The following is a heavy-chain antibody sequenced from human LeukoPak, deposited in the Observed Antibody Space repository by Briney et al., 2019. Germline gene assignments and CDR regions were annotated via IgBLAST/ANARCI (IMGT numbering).Heavy chain of an antibody. D-gene: IGHD2-21*02. Sequence: GASVKVSCKASGYTFTSYYMHWVRQAPGQGLEWVGWINPNSGGTNYAQKFQGRVTMTRDTSISTAYMELSRLLSGDTAVYYCARGKTMVYCGGDCYRFDNWGQGTLVTVSS. J-gene: IGHJ4*02. CDR1: GYTFTSYY. CDR3: ARGKTMVYCGGDCYRFDN. CDR2: INPNSGGT. V-gene: IGHV1-2*02.